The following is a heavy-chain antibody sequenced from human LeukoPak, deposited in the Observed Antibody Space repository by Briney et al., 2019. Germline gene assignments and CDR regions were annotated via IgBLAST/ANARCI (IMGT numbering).Heavy chain of an antibody. CDR3: ARPCRGTSTYDAFDI. CDR2: ISSDGKNT. J-gene: IGHJ3*02. V-gene: IGHV3-30*04. CDR1: GFIFTSYT. Sequence: GGSLRLSCAASGFIFTSYTMRWVRQAPGKGLEWVASISSDGKNTYYADSVRGRFTITRDNSKNTLYLQMDSLEVEDTAVYYCARPCRGTSTYDAFDIWGQGTMVTVSS.